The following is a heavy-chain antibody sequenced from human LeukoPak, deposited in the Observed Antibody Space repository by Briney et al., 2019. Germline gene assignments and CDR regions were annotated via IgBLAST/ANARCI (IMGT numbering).Heavy chain of an antibody. CDR1: GGSISSSTYY. Sequence: SEALSLTCTVSGGSISSSTYYWGWIRQPPGKGLEWIGSVYYSGSTYYNPSLKSRVTISVDTSKNQFSLKLSSVTAADTAVYYCARGWYYFDYWGQGTLVTVSS. J-gene: IGHJ4*02. D-gene: IGHD2-8*01. V-gene: IGHV4-39*07. CDR2: VYYSGST. CDR3: ARGWYYFDY.